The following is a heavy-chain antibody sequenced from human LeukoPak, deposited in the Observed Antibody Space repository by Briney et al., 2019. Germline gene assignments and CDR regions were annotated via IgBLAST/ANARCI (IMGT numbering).Heavy chain of an antibody. V-gene: IGHV3-23*01. CDR2: ISVSGDRT. CDR1: GFTFSSNA. D-gene: IGHD3-10*01. Sequence: PGGSLRLSCAASGFTFSSNAMSWVRQAPGKGLEWVSAISVSGDRTYYADSVKGRFSISRDNSKNTVSLQMNSLRAEDTAVYYCAKEGTSMVRGLYSEAWGQGTLVTGSS. CDR3: AKEGTSMVRGLYSEA. J-gene: IGHJ4*02.